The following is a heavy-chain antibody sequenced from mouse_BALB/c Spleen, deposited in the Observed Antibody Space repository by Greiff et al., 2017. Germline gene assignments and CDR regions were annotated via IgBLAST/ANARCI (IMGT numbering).Heavy chain of an antibody. J-gene: IGHJ4*01. CDR3: ARRWGKYAMDY. V-gene: IGHV5-12-2*01. CDR1: GFTFSSYT. Sequence: EVKLMESGGGLVQPGGSLKLSCAASGFTFSSYTMSWVRQTPEKRLEWVAYISNGGGSTYYPDTVKGRFTISRDNAKNTLYLQMSSLKSEDTAMYYCARRWGKYAMDYWGQGTSVTVSS. CDR2: ISNGGGST. D-gene: IGHD2-1*01.